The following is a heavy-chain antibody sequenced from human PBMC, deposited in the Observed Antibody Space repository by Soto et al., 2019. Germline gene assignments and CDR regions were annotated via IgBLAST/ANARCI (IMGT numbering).Heavy chain of an antibody. CDR2: IYYDGSNR. CDR3: ARAFCTNGVCYYFFDY. CDR1: GFPFGTYA. J-gene: IGHJ4*01. Sequence: GSLRLSCAASGFPFGTYAMHWVRQAPGKGLEWVAVIYYDGSNRYYGDAVKGRFTISRDNSKSTLYLQMSSLRAEDTAVYYCARAFCTNGVCYYFFDYWGHGTLVTVSS. D-gene: IGHD2-8*01. V-gene: IGHV3-33*01.